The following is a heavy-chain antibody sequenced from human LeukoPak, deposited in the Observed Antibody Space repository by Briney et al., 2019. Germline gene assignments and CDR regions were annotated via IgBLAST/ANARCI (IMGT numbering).Heavy chain of an antibody. D-gene: IGHD6-13*01. J-gene: IGHJ1*01. CDR1: GGSISSYY. Sequence: SETLSLTCTVSGGSISSYYWSWIRQPPGKGLEWIGFIYYSGSTNYNPSLKSRVTISLDTSKNQFSLKLSSVTAADTAVYYCARSHSSSWYGDFQHWGQGTLVTVSS. V-gene: IGHV4-59*01. CDR3: ARSHSSSWYGDFQH. CDR2: IYYSGST.